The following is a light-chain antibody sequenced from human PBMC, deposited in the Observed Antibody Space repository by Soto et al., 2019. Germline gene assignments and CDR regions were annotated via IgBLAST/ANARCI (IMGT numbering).Light chain of an antibody. CDR1: QSVSSN. CDR2: AAS. CDR3: QQYNNWPPWT. J-gene: IGKJ1*01. V-gene: IGKV3-15*01. Sequence: EIVMTQSPATLSVSPGERATLSCRASQSVSSNLAWYQQKPGQAPRLLLYAASTSPTGIPARFSASGSGTEFTLTISSLQSEDFAVYYCQQYNNWPPWTFGQGTKVEIK.